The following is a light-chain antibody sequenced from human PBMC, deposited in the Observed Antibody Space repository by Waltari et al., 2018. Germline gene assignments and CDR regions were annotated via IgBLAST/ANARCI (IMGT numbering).Light chain of an antibody. CDR3: CSYAGSYTFVI. Sequence: QSALTQPRSVSGSPGQSVTISCTGTSSDVGNYNYVSWYQQLPNKAPKLMLYDVSEWPSGVPDRFAGSKSGNTASLTISGLLSEDEADYYCCSYAGSYTFVIFGGGTKLTVL. CDR2: DVS. CDR1: SSDVGNYNY. J-gene: IGLJ2*01. V-gene: IGLV2-11*01.